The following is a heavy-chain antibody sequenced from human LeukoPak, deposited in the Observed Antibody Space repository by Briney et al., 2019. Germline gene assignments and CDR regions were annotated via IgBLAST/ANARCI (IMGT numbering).Heavy chain of an antibody. V-gene: IGHV1-2*02. D-gene: IGHD2-2*01. Sequence: GASVKVSCKASGYTFTGYYMHWVRQAPGQGLEWMGWINPNSGGTNYAQKFQGRVTMTRDTSISTAYMELSRLRSDDTAVYYCAREGTVPAAISSFKPGYYYYGMDVWGQGTTVTVSS. CDR2: INPNSGGT. CDR3: AREGTVPAAISSFKPGYYYYGMDV. J-gene: IGHJ6*02. CDR1: GYTFTGYY.